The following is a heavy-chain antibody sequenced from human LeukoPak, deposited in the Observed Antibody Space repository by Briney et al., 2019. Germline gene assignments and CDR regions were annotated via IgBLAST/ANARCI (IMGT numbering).Heavy chain of an antibody. V-gene: IGHV1-18*01. D-gene: IGHD3-22*01. Sequence: ASVKVSCKASGYTFTSYGISWVRQAPGQGLEWMGWISAYNGNTNYAQKLQGRVTMTTDTSASTAYMELRSLRSDDTAVYYCARDGDYYDSSGFDYWGQGTLVTVSS. CDR3: ARDGDYYDSSGFDY. CDR1: GYTFTSYG. CDR2: ISAYNGNT. J-gene: IGHJ4*02.